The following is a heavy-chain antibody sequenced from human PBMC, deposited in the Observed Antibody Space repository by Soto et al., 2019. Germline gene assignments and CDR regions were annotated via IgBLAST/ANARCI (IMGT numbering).Heavy chain of an antibody. J-gene: IGHJ6*02. Sequence: SEPLSLTCHFSCGSISGYYWSLICRAPGKGLEYIGYIYYRGSTNYNSSLKSRVTMSVDTSRNQFSLKMNSVTAADTPVYYCARQQLLPFYYALDVWGQGTTVTVSS. CDR3: ARQQLLPFYYALDV. D-gene: IGHD1-26*01. V-gene: IGHV4-59*01. CDR2: IYYRGST. CDR1: CGSISGYY.